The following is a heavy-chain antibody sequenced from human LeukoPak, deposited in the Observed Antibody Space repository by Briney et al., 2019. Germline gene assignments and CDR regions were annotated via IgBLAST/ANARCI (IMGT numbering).Heavy chain of an antibody. CDR1: GFTFSSYS. CDR2: ISSSSSYI. J-gene: IGHJ4*02. Sequence: GGSLRLSCAASGFTFSSYSMNWVRQAPGKGLEWVSSISSSSSYIYYADSVKGRFTISRDNAKNSLYLQMNSLRAEDTAVYYCARGNEISGSGSYYTGYWGQGTLVTVSS. D-gene: IGHD3-10*01. V-gene: IGHV3-21*01. CDR3: ARGNEISGSGSYYTGY.